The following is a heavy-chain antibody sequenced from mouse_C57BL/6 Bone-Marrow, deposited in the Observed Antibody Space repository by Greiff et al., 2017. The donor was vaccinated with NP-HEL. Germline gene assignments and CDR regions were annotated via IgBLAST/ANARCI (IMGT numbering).Heavy chain of an antibody. CDR1: GYTFTSYW. CDR3: ARGYLGY. J-gene: IGHJ2*01. D-gene: IGHD5-5*01. V-gene: IGHV1-59*01. Sequence: QVQLKQPGAELVRPGTSVKLSCKASGYTFTSYWMHWVKQRPGQGLEWIGVIDPSDSYTNYNQKFKGKATLTVDTSSSTAYMQLSSLTSEDSAVYYCARGYLGYWGQGTTLTVSS. CDR2: IDPSDSYT.